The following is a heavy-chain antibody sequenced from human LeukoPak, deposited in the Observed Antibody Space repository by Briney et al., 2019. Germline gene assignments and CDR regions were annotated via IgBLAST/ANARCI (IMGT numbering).Heavy chain of an antibody. CDR3: ARDRLGAAHDAFDI. V-gene: IGHV3-21*01. CDR1: GFTFSSYG. D-gene: IGHD1-26*01. CDR2: ISSSSSYI. J-gene: IGHJ3*02. Sequence: GGTLRLSCAASGFTFSSYGMSWVRQAPGKGLEWVSSISSSSSYIYYADSVKGRFTISRDNAKNSLYLQMNSLRAEDTAVYYCARDRLGAAHDAFDIWGQGTMVTVSS.